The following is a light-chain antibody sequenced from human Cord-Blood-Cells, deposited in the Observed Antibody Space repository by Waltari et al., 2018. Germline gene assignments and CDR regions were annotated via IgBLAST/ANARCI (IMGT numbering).Light chain of an antibody. CDR1: QSISSW. Sequence: DNEMTQSHSTLSASVGVTGTITCRASQSISSWLAWYKQKPGKPPKILSYDTSSLESGVPSRFRGSVSGTEFTLTISSLQPDDFATYYCQQYNSLLTFGGGTKVEIK. CDR3: QQYNSLLT. CDR2: DTS. J-gene: IGKJ4*01. V-gene: IGKV1-5*01.